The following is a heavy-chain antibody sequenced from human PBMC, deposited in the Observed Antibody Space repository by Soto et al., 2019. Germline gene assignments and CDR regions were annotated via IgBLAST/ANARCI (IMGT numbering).Heavy chain of an antibody. V-gene: IGHV4-34*01. CDR1: GGFLSESY. CDR3: ARTTAVPNTLRSRYFFDY. Sequence: SETLSLPCAVYGGFLSESYWTWIRQPPGKGLEWIGEINHVGGTDYNPSLKSRVTISVDLSKNRFSLRLSSVTTADTAPYYCARTTAVPNTLRSRYFFDYWGQGTLVTVPQ. D-gene: IGHD4-17*01. CDR2: INHVGGT. J-gene: IGHJ4*02.